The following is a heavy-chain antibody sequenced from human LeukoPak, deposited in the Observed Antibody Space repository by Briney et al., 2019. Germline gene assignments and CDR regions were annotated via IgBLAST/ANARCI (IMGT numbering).Heavy chain of an antibody. V-gene: IGHV3-7*01. CDR3: ASHTGAGVAFRPFHI. Sequence: GGSLRLSCAASGFTISDYWMSWVRQAPGKGLEWVANIKEDGSEKNYVDSVKGRFTISRDNAKNSLYLQMNSLRAEDTALYYCASHTGAGVAFRPFHIWGQGTMVTVSS. CDR1: GFTISDYW. J-gene: IGHJ3*02. CDR2: IKEDGSEK. D-gene: IGHD2-8*01.